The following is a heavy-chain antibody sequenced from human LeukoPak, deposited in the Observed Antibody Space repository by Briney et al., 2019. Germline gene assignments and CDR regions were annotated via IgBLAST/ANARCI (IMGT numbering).Heavy chain of an antibody. J-gene: IGHJ4*02. CDR2: ISSNGGST. V-gene: IGHV3-64D*06. CDR3: VKDKYYDILTGYPDY. CDR1: GFTFSSYA. D-gene: IGHD3-9*01. Sequence: GGSLRLSCSASGFTFSSYAMHWVRQAPGKGLEYVSAISSNGGSTYYADSVKGRFTISRDNSKNTLYLQMSSLGAEDTAVYYCVKDKYYDILTGYPDYWGQGTLVTVSS.